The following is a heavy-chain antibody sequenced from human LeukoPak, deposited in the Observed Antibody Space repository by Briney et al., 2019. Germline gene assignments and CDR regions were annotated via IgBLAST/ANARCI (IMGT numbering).Heavy chain of an antibody. CDR3: ARGSFDGSGYYLFDY. Sequence: SETLSLTFTVSGGSISTNYWSWIRQPAGKGLEWIGRIYNSGNTNYSPSLESRVTMSADTSKNQFSLKLSSVTAADTAVYYCARGSFDGSGYYLFDYWGQGTLVTVSS. J-gene: IGHJ4*02. CDR1: GGSISTNY. D-gene: IGHD3-22*01. CDR2: IYNSGNT. V-gene: IGHV4-4*07.